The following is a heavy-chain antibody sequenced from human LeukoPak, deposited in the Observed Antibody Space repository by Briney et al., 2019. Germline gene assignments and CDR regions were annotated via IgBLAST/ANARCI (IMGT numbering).Heavy chain of an antibody. CDR3: AKELQGGDGDY. J-gene: IGHJ4*02. CDR1: GFTFSSYS. Sequence: GGSLRLSCAASGFTFSSYSMNWVRQAPGKGLEWVAVISYDGSNKYYADSVKGRFTISRDNSKNTLYLQMNSLRAEDTAVYYCAKELQGGDGDYWGQGTLVTVSS. CDR2: ISYDGSNK. V-gene: IGHV3-30*18. D-gene: IGHD2-21*02.